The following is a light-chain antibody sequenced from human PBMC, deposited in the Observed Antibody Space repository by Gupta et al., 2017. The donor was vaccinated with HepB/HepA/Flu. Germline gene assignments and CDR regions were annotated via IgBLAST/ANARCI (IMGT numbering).Light chain of an antibody. J-gene: IGKJ4*01. CDR3: QQLISYPLT. Sequence: DIPLTQSPSFLSASVGDRVTLTCRASQGISSYLAWYQQKPGKAPKLLIYAASTVQSGVPARFSGSGSGTEFTLTISSLQPEDFATYYCQQLISYPLTFGGGTKVEIK. V-gene: IGKV1-9*01. CDR2: AAS. CDR1: QGISSY.